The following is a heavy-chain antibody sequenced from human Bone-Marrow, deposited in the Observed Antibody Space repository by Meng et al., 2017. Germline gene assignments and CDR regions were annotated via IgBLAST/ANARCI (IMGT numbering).Heavy chain of an antibody. Sequence: ASVKVSCKASGYTFTGYYMHWVRQAPGQGLEWMGWINPNSGGTNYAQKFQGRVTMTRDTSISTAYMELSRLRSDDTAVYYCAVRPLVGPTAEVDYRGQGTLVTVSS. CDR3: AVRPLVGPTAEVDY. V-gene: IGHV1-2*02. D-gene: IGHD1-26*01. CDR1: GYTFTGYY. J-gene: IGHJ4*02. CDR2: INPNSGGT.